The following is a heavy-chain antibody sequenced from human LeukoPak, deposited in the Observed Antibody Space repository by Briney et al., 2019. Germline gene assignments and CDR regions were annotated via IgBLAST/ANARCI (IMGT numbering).Heavy chain of an antibody. D-gene: IGHD2-2*01. Sequence: ASVKVSCKASGYTFTSYGISWVRQAPGQGLEWMGWISAYNGNTNYAQKLQGRVTMTTDTSTSTAYMELRSLRSDDTAVYYCARDLGDIVVVPAATYYYYMDVWGKGTTVTVS. V-gene: IGHV1-18*01. J-gene: IGHJ6*03. CDR2: ISAYNGNT. CDR3: ARDLGDIVVVPAATYYYYMDV. CDR1: GYTFTSYG.